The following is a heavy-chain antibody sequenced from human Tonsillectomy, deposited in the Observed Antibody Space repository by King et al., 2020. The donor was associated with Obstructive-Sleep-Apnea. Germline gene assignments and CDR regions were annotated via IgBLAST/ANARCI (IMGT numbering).Heavy chain of an antibody. CDR2: VFPSGNT. J-gene: IGHJ6*02. Sequence: VQLQESGPGQVKPSETLSLTCSVSSASVSSGTYYWSWIRQPPGKGLEWIGHVFPSGNTDYNPSLNSRVTISMDTSRNLFSLRLRSVTAADTAVYYCARFIEYYSLDVWGQGTTVIVSS. D-gene: IGHD2-15*01. V-gene: IGHV4-61*01. CDR3: ARFIEYYSLDV. CDR1: SASVSSGTYY.